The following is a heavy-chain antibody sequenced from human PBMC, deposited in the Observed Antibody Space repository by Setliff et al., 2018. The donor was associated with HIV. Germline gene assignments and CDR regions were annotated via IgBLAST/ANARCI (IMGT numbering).Heavy chain of an antibody. J-gene: IGHJ6*03. V-gene: IGHV1-69*13. CDR1: GGTFSTYA. CDR2: IIPIFGTP. CDR3: ARGPGAAVYYYYMDV. D-gene: IGHD1-26*01. Sequence: SVKVSCKASGGTFSTYAVSWVRRAPGHGLEWMGGIIPIFGTPNYAQKFQGRVTITADESTGTAYLELSSLRSEDTAVYYCARGPGAAVYYYYMDVWGKGTTVTVSS.